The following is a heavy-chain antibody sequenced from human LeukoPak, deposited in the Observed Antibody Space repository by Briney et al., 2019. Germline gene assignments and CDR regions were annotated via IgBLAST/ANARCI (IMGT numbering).Heavy chain of an antibody. CDR2: ISAYNGNT. Sequence: GASVKASCKASGYTFTSYGISWVRQAPGQGLEWMGWISAYNGNTNYAQKLKGRVTMTTDTSTSTAYMELRSLRSDDTAVYYCAGGRTDIVVVPATLRNYYFDYWGQGTLVTVSS. CDR1: GYTFTSYG. D-gene: IGHD2-2*01. CDR3: AGGRTDIVVVPATLRNYYFDY. J-gene: IGHJ4*02. V-gene: IGHV1-18*01.